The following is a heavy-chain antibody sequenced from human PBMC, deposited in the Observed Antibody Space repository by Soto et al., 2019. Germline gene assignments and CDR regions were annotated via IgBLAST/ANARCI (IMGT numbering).Heavy chain of an antibody. CDR1: GFPLSSNY. J-gene: IGHJ4*02. CDR2: IYSGGST. Sequence: GGSLILSCAASGFPLSSNYMILVSQAPGKGLEWVSVIYSGGSTYYADSVKGRFTISRDNSKNTLYLQMNSLRAEDTAVYYCARSSRGRTNGTDYWGQGTLVTVSS. V-gene: IGHV3-66*01. D-gene: IGHD2-15*01. CDR3: ARSSRGRTNGTDY.